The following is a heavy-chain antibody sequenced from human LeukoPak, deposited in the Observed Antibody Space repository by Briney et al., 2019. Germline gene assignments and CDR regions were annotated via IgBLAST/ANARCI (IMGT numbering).Heavy chain of an antibody. Sequence: SLRLSCAASGFTFDDFAMHWVRQAPGKGLEWASGISWNSGSIGYADSVKGRFTISRDNSKNTLYLQMNSLRAEDTAVYYCARDLRVNQKDSSSWYLGYWGQGTLVTVSS. CDR1: GFTFDDFA. D-gene: IGHD6-13*01. CDR2: ISWNSGSI. CDR3: ARDLRVNQKDSSSWYLGY. J-gene: IGHJ4*02. V-gene: IGHV3-9*01.